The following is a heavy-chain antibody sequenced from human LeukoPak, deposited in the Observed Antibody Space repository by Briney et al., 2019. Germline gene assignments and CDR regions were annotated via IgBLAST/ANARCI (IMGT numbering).Heavy chain of an antibody. CDR1: GGSISSYYWS. CDR3: AGGSGRTFDY. J-gene: IGHJ4*02. Sequence: TLSLTCTVSGGSISSYYWSWIRQPPGKALEWLALIYWDDDKRYSPSVKSRVSITKDTSKNQVVLTMANMDPVDTATYYCAGGSGRTFDYWGQGTLVTVSS. CDR2: IYWDDDK. D-gene: IGHD3-10*01. V-gene: IGHV2-5*02.